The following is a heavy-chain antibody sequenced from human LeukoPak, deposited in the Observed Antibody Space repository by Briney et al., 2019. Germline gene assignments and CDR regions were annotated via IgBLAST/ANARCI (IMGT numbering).Heavy chain of an antibody. Sequence: GASVKVSCKASGYTFTTFDINWVRQATGQGLEWMGWMNPNSGNTGYAQRFQGRVTMTTDTSTSTAYMELRSLRSDDTAVYYCARDGLYYYDSSGYYYEGAYFDYWGQGTLVTVSS. D-gene: IGHD3-22*01. V-gene: IGHV1-8*02. J-gene: IGHJ4*02. CDR2: MNPNSGNT. CDR3: ARDGLYYYDSSGYYYEGAYFDY. CDR1: GYTFTTFD.